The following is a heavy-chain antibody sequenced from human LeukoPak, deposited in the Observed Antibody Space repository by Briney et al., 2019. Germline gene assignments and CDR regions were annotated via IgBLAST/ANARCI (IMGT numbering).Heavy chain of an antibody. Sequence: PSETLSLTCTVSGGSISSYYWSWIRQPPGKGLEWIGEINHSGSTNYNPSLKSRVTISVDTSKNQFSLKLSSVTAADTAVYYCARVSSGATTVDYWGQGTLVTVSS. CDR1: GGSISSYY. D-gene: IGHD1-26*01. J-gene: IGHJ4*02. CDR3: ARVSSGATTVDY. CDR2: INHSGST. V-gene: IGHV4-34*01.